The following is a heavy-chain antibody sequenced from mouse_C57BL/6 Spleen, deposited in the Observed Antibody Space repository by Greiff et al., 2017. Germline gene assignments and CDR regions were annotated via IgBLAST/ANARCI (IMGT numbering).Heavy chain of an antibody. Sequence: EVKLQQSGPELVKPGASVKISCKASGYTFTDYYMNWVKQSHGKSLEWIGDINPNNGGTSYNQKFKGKATLTVDQSSSTAYMELRSLTSEDSAVYYCARDGNYIDYWGQGTTLTVSS. D-gene: IGHD2-1*01. J-gene: IGHJ2*01. CDR2: INPNNGGT. CDR3: ARDGNYIDY. V-gene: IGHV1-26*01. CDR1: GYTFTDYY.